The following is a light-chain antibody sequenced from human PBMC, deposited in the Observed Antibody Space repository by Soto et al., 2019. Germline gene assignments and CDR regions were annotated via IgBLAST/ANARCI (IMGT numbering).Light chain of an antibody. J-gene: IGKJ1*01. CDR2: WAS. Sequence: DIVMTQSPDSLAVSLGERATINCKSSQSVLYSPNNKNYVAWYQQKPGQPPKLLVYWASTRESGVPDRFSGSGSGTDFTLTISSLQAEDVAVYYCQPSHSAPQTFGQGTRVEIK. V-gene: IGKV4-1*01. CDR3: QPSHSAPQT. CDR1: QSVLYSPNNKNY.